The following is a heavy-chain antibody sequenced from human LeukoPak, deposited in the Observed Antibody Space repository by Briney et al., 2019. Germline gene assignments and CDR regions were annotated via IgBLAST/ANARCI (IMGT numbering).Heavy chain of an antibody. CDR2: ISGSGGST. Sequence: PGGSLRLSCAASGFTFSSYAMSWVRQAPGKGLEWVSAISGSGGSTYYADSVKGRFTISRDNSKNTLYLQMNSLRAEDTAVYYCAKGQDYYDSSGLWDYWGQGTLATVSS. D-gene: IGHD3-22*01. J-gene: IGHJ4*02. CDR3: AKGQDYYDSSGLWDY. CDR1: GFTFSSYA. V-gene: IGHV3-23*01.